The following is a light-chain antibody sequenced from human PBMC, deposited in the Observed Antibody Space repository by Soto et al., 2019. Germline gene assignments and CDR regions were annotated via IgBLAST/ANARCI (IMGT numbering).Light chain of an antibody. CDR2: AAS. J-gene: IGKJ1*01. CDR3: QQSYSTPWT. CDR1: QSISSY. Sequence: DIQLTQSPSFLSASVGGRVTITCRASQSISSYLNWYQQKPGKAPKLLIYAASSLQSGVPSRFSGSGSGTDFTLTISSLQPEDFATYYCQQSYSTPWTFGQGTKVDIK. V-gene: IGKV1-39*01.